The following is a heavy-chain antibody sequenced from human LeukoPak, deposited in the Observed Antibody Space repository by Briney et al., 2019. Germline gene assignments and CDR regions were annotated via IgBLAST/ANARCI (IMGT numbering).Heavy chain of an antibody. CDR2: IYYSGST. V-gene: IGHV4-30-4*01. D-gene: IGHD3-22*01. J-gene: IGHJ4*02. CDR3: ARFDYYDSSGIDY. Sequence: SETLSLTCTVSGGSISSGDYSWSWIRQPPGKGLEWIGYIYYSGSTYYNPSLKSRVTISVDTSKNQFSLKLSSVTAADTAVYYCARFDYYDSSGIDYWGQGTLVTVSS. CDR1: GGSISSGDYS.